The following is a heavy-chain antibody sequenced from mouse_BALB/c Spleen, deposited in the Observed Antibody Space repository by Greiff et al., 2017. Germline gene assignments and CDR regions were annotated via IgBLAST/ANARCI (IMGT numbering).Heavy chain of an antibody. Sequence: EVQLVESGAELVKPGASVKLSCTASGFNIKDTYMHWVKQRPEQGLEWIGRIDPANGNTKYDPKFQGKATITADTSSNTAYLQLSSLTSEDTAVYYCARRITTVAPWFAYWGQGTLVTVSA. CDR3: ARRITTVAPWFAY. CDR2: IDPANGNT. V-gene: IGHV14-3*02. CDR1: GFNIKDTY. D-gene: IGHD1-1*01. J-gene: IGHJ3*01.